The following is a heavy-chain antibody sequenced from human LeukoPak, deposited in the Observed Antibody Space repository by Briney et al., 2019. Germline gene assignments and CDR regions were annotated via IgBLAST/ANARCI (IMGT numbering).Heavy chain of an antibody. CDR2: IYYSGST. D-gene: IGHD3-22*01. J-gene: IGHJ2*01. CDR3: ARVGDSSGYPYWYFDL. CDR1: GRSISSYY. Sequence: SETLSLTCTVSGRSISSYYWSWIRQPPGNGLEWIGYIYYSGSTNYNPSFKTRATLSVDTSKNQSSLKLSSLTAADTPVYYCARVGDSSGYPYWYFDLWGRGTLVTVSS. V-gene: IGHV4-59*01.